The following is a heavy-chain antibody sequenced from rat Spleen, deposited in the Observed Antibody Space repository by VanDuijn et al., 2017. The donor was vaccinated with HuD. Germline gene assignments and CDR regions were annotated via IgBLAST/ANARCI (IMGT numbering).Heavy chain of an antibody. CDR3: ARVPGYGPFYVMDA. J-gene: IGHJ4*01. Sequence: VQLVESGGGLVQPGRSLKLSCVASGFTFNNYWMSWIRQPPGKGLEWMGVIWSNGGTDYNSAIKSRLSISRDTSKSQVFLKMNSLQTEDTAMYFCARVPGYGPFYVMDAWGQGASVTVSS. CDR1: GFTFNNYW. CDR2: IWSNGGT. V-gene: IGHV2-47*01. D-gene: IGHD1-4*01.